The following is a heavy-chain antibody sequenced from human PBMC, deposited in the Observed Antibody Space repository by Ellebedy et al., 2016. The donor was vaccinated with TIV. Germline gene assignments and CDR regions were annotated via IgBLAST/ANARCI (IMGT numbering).Heavy chain of an antibody. J-gene: IGHJ4*02. CDR1: GFPFSSSW. Sequence: GESLKISCGASGFPFSSSWMSWVRQAPGKGLEWVANINQDGSVKNYVDSVKGRFTLSRDNAKNSLYLQMNSLRAEDTAVYFCARDAAAGKTDYWGQGTLVTVYS. CDR2: INQDGSVK. D-gene: IGHD6-13*01. V-gene: IGHV3-7*01. CDR3: ARDAAAGKTDY.